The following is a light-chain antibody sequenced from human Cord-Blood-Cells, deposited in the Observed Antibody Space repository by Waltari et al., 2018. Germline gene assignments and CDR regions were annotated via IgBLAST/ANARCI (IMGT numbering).Light chain of an antibody. CDR3: QQSYSTPYT. J-gene: IGKJ2*01. Sequence: DIQMTQSPSSLSASVGDRVTITCRASQSISSYLNWNQQKPGKAPKLLIYAASSLQSGVPSRFRGSGSGTDFTLTISSLQPEDFATYYCQQSYSTPYTFGQGTKLEIK. CDR2: AAS. CDR1: QSISSY. V-gene: IGKV1-39*01.